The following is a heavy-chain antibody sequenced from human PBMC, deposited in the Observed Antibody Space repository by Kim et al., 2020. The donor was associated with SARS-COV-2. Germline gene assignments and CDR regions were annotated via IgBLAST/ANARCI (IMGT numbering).Heavy chain of an antibody. V-gene: IGHV3-9*01. CDR3: ATAILLYCSGYRFQTRGFDS. Sequence: GGSLRLSCAASGFTLDDFAMHWVRQAPGKGLEWVSGISWNSDNIAYADSVKGRFTISRDNAKNSLYLQMNNLRAEDTALYYCATAILLYCSGYRFQTRGFDSWGQGTLVTVST. CDR2: ISWNSDNI. CDR1: GFTLDDFA. J-gene: IGHJ4*02. D-gene: IGHD2-15*01.